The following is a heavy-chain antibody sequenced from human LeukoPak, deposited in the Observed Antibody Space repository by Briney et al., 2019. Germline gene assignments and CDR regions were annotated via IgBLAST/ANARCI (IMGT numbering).Heavy chain of an antibody. D-gene: IGHD2-15*01. CDR1: GDSISNSDFY. J-gene: IGHJ6*02. CDR3: ARQGSAAYCSGGSCVPYGMDV. CDR2: IYYRGNT. Sequence: SETLSLTCSVSGDSISNSDFYWVWVRQPPGKGLEWIGSIYYRGNTYYNPSLKSPVTISVDTSKKQFSLNLSSVTAADTAIYYCARQGSAAYCSGGSCVPYGMDVWGQGTTVTVSS. V-gene: IGHV4-39*01.